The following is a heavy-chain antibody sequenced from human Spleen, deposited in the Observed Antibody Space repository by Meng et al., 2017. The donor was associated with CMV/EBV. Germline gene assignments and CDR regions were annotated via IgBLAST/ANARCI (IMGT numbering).Heavy chain of an antibody. CDR1: TYIFTRYN. V-gene: IGHV1-46*01. Sequence: CTAPTYIFTRYNMHWVRQAPGEGLEWMGIIRPSGGITQYVEEFQGRVTMTRDTSTSTVNMELSSLKSEDTAVYYCATEPPLGYRFDYWGQGTLVTVSS. J-gene: IGHJ4*02. CDR3: ATEPPLGYRFDY. CDR2: IRPSGGIT. D-gene: IGHD5-12*01.